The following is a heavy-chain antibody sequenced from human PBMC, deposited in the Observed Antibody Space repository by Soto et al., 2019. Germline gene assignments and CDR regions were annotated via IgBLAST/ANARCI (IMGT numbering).Heavy chain of an antibody. V-gene: IGHV4-61*01. CDR1: GGSVSSGSYY. CDR3: ARAAGSGSYYFSQVIYYYYGMDV. D-gene: IGHD3-10*01. J-gene: IGHJ6*02. CDR2: IYYSGST. Sequence: SETLSLTCTVSGGSVSSGSYYWSWIRQPPGKGLEWIGYIYYSGSTNYNPSLKSRVTISVDTSKNQFSLKLSSVTAADTTVYYCARAAGSGSYYFSQVIYYYYGMDVWGQGTTVTVSS.